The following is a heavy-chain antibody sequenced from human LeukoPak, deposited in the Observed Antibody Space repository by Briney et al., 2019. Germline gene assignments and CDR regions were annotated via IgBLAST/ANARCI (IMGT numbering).Heavy chain of an antibody. Sequence: SETLSLTCSVSGDSINNYYWSWIRQPPGKGLEWIGYIYYSGSTNYNPSLKSRVTISVDTSKNQFSLRLSSVTAADTAVYYCARGCSAGTPHNWFDPWGQGTLVTVSS. CDR3: ARGCSAGTPHNWFDP. CDR1: GDSINNYY. V-gene: IGHV4-59*01. CDR2: IYYSGST. D-gene: IGHD6-13*01. J-gene: IGHJ5*02.